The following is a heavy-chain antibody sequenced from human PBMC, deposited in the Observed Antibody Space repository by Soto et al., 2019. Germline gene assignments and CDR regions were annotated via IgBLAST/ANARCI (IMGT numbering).Heavy chain of an antibody. CDR2: ISYDGSNK. CDR3: AKDRMGAGVRGYFDY. V-gene: IGHV3-30*18. D-gene: IGHD3-10*01. CDR1: GFTCSSYV. Sequence: QVQLVESGGGVVQPGKSLRLSCAGSGFTCSSYVMDWVRQAPGKGLVWVAVISYDGSNKYYADSVKGRFTISTDNSKNTLYLQMSSLSADDTAVYYCAKDRMGAGVRGYFDYWGQGTLVTVSS. J-gene: IGHJ4*02.